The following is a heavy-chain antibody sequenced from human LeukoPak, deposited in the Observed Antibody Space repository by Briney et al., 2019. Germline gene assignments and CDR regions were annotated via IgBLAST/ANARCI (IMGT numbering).Heavy chain of an antibody. V-gene: IGHV3-21*01. CDR1: GFTFSSYS. CDR2: ISSGSTYI. CDR3: GRVGGRSKAAKGDAFDI. J-gene: IGHJ3*02. Sequence: GRSLRLSCAASGFTFSSYSMNWVRQAPGKGLEWVSSISSGSTYIYYADSVKGRFTISRDNAKNSMYLQINSLRAEDTAVYYCGRVGGRSKAAKGDAFDIWGQGTMVTVSS. D-gene: IGHD6-6*01.